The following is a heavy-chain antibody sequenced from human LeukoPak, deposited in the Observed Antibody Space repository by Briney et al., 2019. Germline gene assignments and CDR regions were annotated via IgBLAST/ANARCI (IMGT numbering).Heavy chain of an antibody. D-gene: IGHD5-24*01. Sequence: GGSLRLSCAASGFTVSSNYMSWVRQAPGKGLEWVSVIYSGGSTYYADSVTGRFTISRDNSKNTLYLQMNSLRAEDTAVYYCARDPWEMATITAFDIWGQGTMVTVSS. CDR3: ARDPWEMATITAFDI. V-gene: IGHV3-66*02. J-gene: IGHJ3*02. CDR2: IYSGGST. CDR1: GFTVSSNY.